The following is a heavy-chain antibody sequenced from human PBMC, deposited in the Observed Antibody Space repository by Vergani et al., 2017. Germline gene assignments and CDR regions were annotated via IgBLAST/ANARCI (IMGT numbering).Heavy chain of an antibody. CDR3: ASGGVGRIVVVPAARGFDY. D-gene: IGHD2-2*01. Sequence: QVQLQESGPGLVKPSETLSLTCTVSGGSFSGYYWSWIRQPPGKGLEWIGEINHSGSTNYNPSLKSRVTISVDTSKNQFSLKLSSVTAADTAVYYCASGGVGRIVVVPAARGFDYWGQGTLVTVSS. CDR1: GGSFSGYY. CDR2: INHSGST. J-gene: IGHJ4*02. V-gene: IGHV4-34*01.